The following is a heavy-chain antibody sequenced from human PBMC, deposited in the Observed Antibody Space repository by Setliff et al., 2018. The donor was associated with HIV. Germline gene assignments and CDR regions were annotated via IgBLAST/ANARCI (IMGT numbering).Heavy chain of an antibody. D-gene: IGHD3-3*01. CDR1: GGTFSSYG. Sequence: ASVKVSCKASGGTFSSYGITWVRQAPGQGLEWMGGSNAGNGNTKYSEKFQGRVTMTRDTSTSTVYMELSSLRSEDTAVYYCARDHLADYYFDYWGQGTLVTVSS. CDR3: ARDHLADYYFDY. CDR2: SNAGNGNT. V-gene: IGHV1-3*01. J-gene: IGHJ4*02.